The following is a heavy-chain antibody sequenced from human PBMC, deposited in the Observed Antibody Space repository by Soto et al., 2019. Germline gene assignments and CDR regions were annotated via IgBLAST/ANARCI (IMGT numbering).Heavy chain of an antibody. J-gene: IGHJ6*02. CDR1: GGSINSGDYY. CDR3: ARDRYYGSGTYYNFYSGMDV. V-gene: IGHV4-30-4*01. D-gene: IGHD3-10*01. CDR2: IFHSGST. Sequence: KTSETLSLTCTVSGGSINSGDYYWTWVRQPPGKGLEWIGNIFHSGSTYYTPSLQSRVTISLDTSKNHFSLKLSSMTPADTAVYYCARDRYYGSGTYYNFYSGMDVWGQGTTVTVSS.